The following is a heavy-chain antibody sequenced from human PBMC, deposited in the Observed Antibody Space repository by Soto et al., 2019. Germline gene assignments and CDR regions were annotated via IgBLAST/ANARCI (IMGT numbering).Heavy chain of an antibody. CDR2: INPNSGGT. V-gene: IGHV1-2*02. Sequence: ASVKVSCKASGYTFTGYYMHWVRQAPGQGLEWMGWINPNSGGTNYAQKFQGRVTMTRDTSISTAYMELSRLRSDDTAVYYCARRPATGYDPSMVYYYYYGMDVWGQGTTVTVSS. J-gene: IGHJ6*02. CDR3: ARRPATGYDPSMVYYYYYGMDV. CDR1: GYTFTGYY. D-gene: IGHD5-12*01.